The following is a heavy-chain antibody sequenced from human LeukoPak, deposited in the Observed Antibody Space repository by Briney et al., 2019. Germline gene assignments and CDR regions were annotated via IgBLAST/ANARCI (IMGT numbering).Heavy chain of an antibody. CDR1: GYTFTSYD. J-gene: IGHJ4*02. V-gene: IGHV1-8*01. Sequence: ASVKVSCKASGYTFTSYDINRVRQATGQGLEWMGWMNPNSGNTGYAQKFQGRVTMTRNTSISTAYMELSSLRSEDTAVYYCASGGGYSSSDDYWGQGTLVTVSS. CDR2: MNPNSGNT. D-gene: IGHD6-13*01. CDR3: ASGGGYSSSDDY.